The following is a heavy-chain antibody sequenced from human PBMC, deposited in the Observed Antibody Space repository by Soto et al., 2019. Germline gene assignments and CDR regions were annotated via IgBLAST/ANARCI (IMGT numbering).Heavy chain of an antibody. Sequence: LRLSCAASGFTFSSYGMHWVRQAPGKGLVWVSRINSDGSRTTYADSVKGRFTISRDNAKNMLHLQMNSLRAEDTAVYYCARALTYYYDIDYWGQGTLVTVSS. CDR2: INSDGSRT. CDR1: GFTFSSYG. D-gene: IGHD3-22*01. V-gene: IGHV3-74*01. J-gene: IGHJ4*02. CDR3: ARALTYYYDIDY.